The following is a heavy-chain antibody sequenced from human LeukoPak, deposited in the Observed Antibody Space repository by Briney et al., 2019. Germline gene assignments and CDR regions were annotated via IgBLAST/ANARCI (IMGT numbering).Heavy chain of an antibody. V-gene: IGHV3-7*05. D-gene: IGHD4-11*01. CDR1: GFTFSSYW. CDR2: INQDGSEK. J-gene: IGHJ3*02. Sequence: SGGSLRLSCVASGFTFSSYWMAWVRQAPGKGLEWVANINQDGSEKNYVDAVKGRFTISRDNAKNSLCLQMNSLRAEDTAVYYCARFSNFVSDIWGQGTMVTVSS. CDR3: ARFSNFVSDI.